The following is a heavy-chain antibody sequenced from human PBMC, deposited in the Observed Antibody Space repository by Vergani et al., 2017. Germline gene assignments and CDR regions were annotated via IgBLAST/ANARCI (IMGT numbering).Heavy chain of an antibody. CDR3: ARGDYGILTGYRY. J-gene: IGHJ4*02. CDR1: GYTFSNYH. Sequence: QVQVVQSGAEVKKSGASVKVSCKTSGYTFSNYHMHWVRQAPGQGLEWMGIINPSGGHTNYAQKFQGRVTMTRDTSTSTVYMGLSSLKSEDTAIYYCARGDYGILTGYRYWGQGTLVTVSA. CDR2: INPSGGHT. V-gene: IGHV1-46*03. D-gene: IGHD3-9*01.